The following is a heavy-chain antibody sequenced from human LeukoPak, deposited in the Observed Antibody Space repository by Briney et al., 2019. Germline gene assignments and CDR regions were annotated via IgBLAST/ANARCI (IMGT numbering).Heavy chain of an antibody. D-gene: IGHD3-22*01. Sequence: PSETLSLTCAVYGGSFSGYYWSWIRQPPGKGLEWIGEINHSGSTNYNPSLKSRVTISVDTSKNQFSLKLSSVTAADTAVYYCARGQWYYDSSGYYRTPKKYFQHWGQGTLVTVSS. CDR3: ARGQWYYDSSGYYRTPKKYFQH. J-gene: IGHJ1*01. CDR2: INHSGST. CDR1: GGSFSGYY. V-gene: IGHV4-34*01.